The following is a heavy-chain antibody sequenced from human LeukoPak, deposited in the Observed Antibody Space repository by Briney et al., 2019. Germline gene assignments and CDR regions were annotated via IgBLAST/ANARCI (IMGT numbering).Heavy chain of an antibody. Sequence: SQTLSLTCTVSGGSISSGDYYWSWIRQPPGKGLEWIGYIYYSGSTYYNPSLKSRVTISVDTSKNQFSLKLSSVTAADTAVYYCARTSYGDYDFDYWGQGTLVTVSS. J-gene: IGHJ4*02. D-gene: IGHD4-17*01. CDR3: ARTSYGDYDFDY. V-gene: IGHV4-30-4*01. CDR1: GGSISSGDYY. CDR2: IYYSGST.